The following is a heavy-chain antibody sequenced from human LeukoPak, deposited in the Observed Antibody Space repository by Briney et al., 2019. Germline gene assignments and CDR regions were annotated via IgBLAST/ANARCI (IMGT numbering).Heavy chain of an antibody. V-gene: IGHV3-74*01. D-gene: IGHD1-1*01. CDR3: ASCLVGNGRLCWFDP. CDR2: INSDGSST. Sequence: PGGSLRLSCAASGFTFSSYWMHWVRQAPGKGLVWVSRINSDGSSTSYADSVKGRFTISRDNAKNTLYLQMNSLRAEDTAVYYCASCLVGNGRLCWFDPWGQGTLVTVSS. J-gene: IGHJ5*02. CDR1: GFTFSSYW.